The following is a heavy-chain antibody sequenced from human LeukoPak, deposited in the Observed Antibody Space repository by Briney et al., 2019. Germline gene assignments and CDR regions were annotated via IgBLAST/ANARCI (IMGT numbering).Heavy chain of an antibody. CDR1: GFTFSSYG. Sequence: GESLRLSCAASGFTFSSYGIHWVRQAPGKGLEWVAFIRYDGSNKYYPDSVKGRFTISRDNSKNTLYLQMNSLRAEDTAVYYCAKDAPQSYDTSGYYPDYWGQGTLVTVSS. V-gene: IGHV3-30*02. J-gene: IGHJ4*02. CDR3: AKDAPQSYDTSGYYPDY. D-gene: IGHD3-22*01. CDR2: IRYDGSNK.